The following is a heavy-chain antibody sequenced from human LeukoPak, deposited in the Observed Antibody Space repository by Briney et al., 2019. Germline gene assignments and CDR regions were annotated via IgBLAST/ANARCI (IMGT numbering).Heavy chain of an antibody. CDR3: ARATYGSGSYYVVNFDY. CDR1: GDSIRNLY. V-gene: IGHV4-59*07. Sequence: SDTLSLTRTVSGDSIRNLYSNWIPDPPAKGLECIRDIYQSWNPNYNPSLKGRLPLSLDTSKKHFSLNPNSVTAADTGVYYCARATYGSGSYYVVNFDYWGQGTLVSVSS. J-gene: IGHJ4*02. D-gene: IGHD3-10*01. CDR2: IYQSWNP.